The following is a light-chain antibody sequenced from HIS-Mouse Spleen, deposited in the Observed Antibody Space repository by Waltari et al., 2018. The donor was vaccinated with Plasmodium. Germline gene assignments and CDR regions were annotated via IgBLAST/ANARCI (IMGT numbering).Light chain of an antibody. CDR2: EDS. CDR3: YSTDSSGNHRV. V-gene: IGLV3-10*01. Sequence: SYELTQPPPVSVSPGQTARITCSGDALPKKHAYWYQQKSGQAPVLVLYEDSKRPSGIPERFSGSSSGTMATLTISGAQVEDEADYYCYSTDSSGNHRVFGGGTKLTVL. J-gene: IGLJ3*02. CDR1: ALPKKH.